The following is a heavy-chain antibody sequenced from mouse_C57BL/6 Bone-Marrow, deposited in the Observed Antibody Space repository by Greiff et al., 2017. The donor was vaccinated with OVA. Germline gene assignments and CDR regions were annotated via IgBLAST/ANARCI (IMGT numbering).Heavy chain of an antibody. CDR1: GFSLTSYG. CDR2: IWRGGST. J-gene: IGHJ4*01. Sequence: QVQLKESGPGLVQPSQSLSITCTVSGFSLTSYGVHWVRQSPGQGLEWLGGIWRGGSTDYNAAFMSRLSITKDNSKSQVFFKMNSLQADDTAIYYCAKKQYYGVDAMDYWGQGTSVTVSS. CDR3: AKKQYYGVDAMDY. V-gene: IGHV2-5*01. D-gene: IGHD1-1*01.